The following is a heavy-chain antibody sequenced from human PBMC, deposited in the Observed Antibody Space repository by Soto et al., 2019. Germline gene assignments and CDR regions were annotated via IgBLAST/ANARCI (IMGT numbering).Heavy chain of an antibody. V-gene: IGHV3-30-3*01. D-gene: IGHD3-3*01. Sequence: GGSLRLSCAASGFTFSSYAMHWVRQAPGKGLEWVAVISYDGSNKYYADSVKGRFTISRDNSKNTLYLQMNSLRAEDTAVYYCARDYYDFWSGYYTPYGFDYWGQGTLVTVSS. CDR2: ISYDGSNK. CDR1: GFTFSSYA. CDR3: ARDYYDFWSGYYTPYGFDY. J-gene: IGHJ4*02.